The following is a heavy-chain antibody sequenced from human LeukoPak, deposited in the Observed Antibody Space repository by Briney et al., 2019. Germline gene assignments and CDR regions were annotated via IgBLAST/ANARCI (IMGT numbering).Heavy chain of an antibody. CDR1: GITFSRFW. CDR3: ARVIVPVVGQSDHFDS. Sequence: TGGSLRLSCAASGITFSRFWMSWVRQAPGKGLQWVANINQDGSEKHYVDSVKGRFTISRDNAKNSLYLQMDSLRAEDTAIYYCARVIVPVVGQSDHFDSWGPGTVVTVSS. D-gene: IGHD6-19*01. J-gene: IGHJ4*02. CDR2: INQDGSEK. V-gene: IGHV3-7*03.